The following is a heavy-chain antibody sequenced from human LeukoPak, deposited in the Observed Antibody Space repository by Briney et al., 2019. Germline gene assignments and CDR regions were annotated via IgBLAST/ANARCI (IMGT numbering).Heavy chain of an antibody. Sequence: ASVKVSCKASGYTFTSYGISWVRQARGQGLEWMGWISPYNGNTNYAQKLQGRVTMTTDTSTSTAYMELRSLRSDDTAVYYCARDWSSWPKRKFDYWGQGTLVTVSS. CDR2: ISPYNGNT. J-gene: IGHJ4*02. CDR3: ARDWSSWPKRKFDY. CDR1: GYTFTSYG. V-gene: IGHV1-18*01. D-gene: IGHD6-6*01.